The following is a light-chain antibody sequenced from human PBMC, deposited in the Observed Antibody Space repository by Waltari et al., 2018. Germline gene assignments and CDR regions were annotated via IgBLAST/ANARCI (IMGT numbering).Light chain of an antibody. CDR3: QHYVRLPAT. J-gene: IGKJ1*01. CDR1: QSVSRS. CDR2: ATS. Sequence: EIVLAQSPGTLSLSPGERATLSCRASQSVSRSLAWYQQKPGQAPRLLIYATSIRATGIPDRFSGSGSGTDFSLTISRLESEDFAVYYCQHYVRLPATFGQGTKVEIK. V-gene: IGKV3-20*01.